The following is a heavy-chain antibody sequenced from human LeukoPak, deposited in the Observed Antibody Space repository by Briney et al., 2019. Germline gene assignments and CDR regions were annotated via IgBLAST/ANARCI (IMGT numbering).Heavy chain of an antibody. J-gene: IGHJ5*02. CDR2: IYYSGST. D-gene: IGHD3-22*01. CDR3: ARHPSSGYYYDSSAYLNWFDP. Sequence: PSETLSLTCTVSGGSISSSSYYWGWIRQPPGKGLEWIGSIYYSGSTYYNPSLKSRLTISVDTSKNQFSLNLSSVTAADTAVYYCARHPSSGYYYDSSAYLNWFDPWGQGTLVTVSS. V-gene: IGHV4-39*01. CDR1: GGSISSSSYY.